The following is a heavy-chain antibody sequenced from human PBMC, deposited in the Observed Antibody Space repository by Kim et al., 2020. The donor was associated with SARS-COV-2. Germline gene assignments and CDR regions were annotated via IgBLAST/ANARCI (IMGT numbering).Heavy chain of an antibody. Sequence: DQKFKGGGTITADESTSTAYMELSSLRVEDTAVYYCARVEGVLSNYFDNWGQGTLVTVSS. J-gene: IGHJ4*02. D-gene: IGHD3-10*01. CDR3: ARVEGVLSNYFDN. V-gene: IGHV1-69*01.